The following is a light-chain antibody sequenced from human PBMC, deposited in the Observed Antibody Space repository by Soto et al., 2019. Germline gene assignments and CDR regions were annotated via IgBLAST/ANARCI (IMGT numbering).Light chain of an antibody. V-gene: IGKV3-20*01. Sequence: EVVLTQSPGTLSLSPGERATLSCRASQSVSATYLVWYQQSPGQAPRLLIYGASSRATGIPDRFSGSGSGTDFTLTITSLEPEDFAVYYCQHYESSSSITFGHGTRLEIK. CDR1: QSVSATY. CDR3: QHYESSSSIT. CDR2: GAS. J-gene: IGKJ5*01.